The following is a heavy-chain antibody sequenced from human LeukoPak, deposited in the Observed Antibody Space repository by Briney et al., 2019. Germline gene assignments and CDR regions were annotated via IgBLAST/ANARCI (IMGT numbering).Heavy chain of an antibody. Sequence: GGSLRLSCAASGFTFDDYTMHWVRQAPGKGLEWVSLISWDGGSTYYADSVKGRFTNSRDNSKNSLYLQMNSLRTEDTALYYCAKDHSTGTAMVDYWGQGTLVTVSS. CDR2: ISWDGGST. CDR1: GFTFDDYT. J-gene: IGHJ4*02. V-gene: IGHV3-43*01. D-gene: IGHD5-18*01. CDR3: AKDHSTGTAMVDY.